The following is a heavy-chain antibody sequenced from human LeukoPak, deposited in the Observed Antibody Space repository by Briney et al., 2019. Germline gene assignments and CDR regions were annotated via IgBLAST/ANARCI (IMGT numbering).Heavy chain of an antibody. CDR1: GFTFSSYT. J-gene: IGHJ4*02. V-gene: IGHV3-30-3*01. D-gene: IGHD5-24*01. CDR2: ISYDGSNK. Sequence: GGSLRLSCAASGFTFSSYTMHWVRQAPGKGLEWVALISYDGSNKYYADSVKGRFTISRDNSKNTLYLQMNSLRAEDTAVYYCAREGWLQSGIDYXXQGTLVTVSS. CDR3: AREGWLQSGIDY.